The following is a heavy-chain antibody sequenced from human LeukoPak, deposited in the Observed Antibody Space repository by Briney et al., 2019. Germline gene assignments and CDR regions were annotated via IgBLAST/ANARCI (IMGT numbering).Heavy chain of an antibody. CDR3: ARRLLLLRYFDY. D-gene: IGHD3-3*01. J-gene: IGHJ4*02. V-gene: IGHV4-59*12. CDR2: MYNSGST. Sequence: QVQLQESGPGLVKPSETLSLTCTVSGGSISGSYWSWIRQPPGKGLEWIAYMYNSGSTNYNPSLKSRVTISIDTSKNQFSLKLSSVTAADTAVYYCARRLLLLRYFDYWGQGTLVTVSS. CDR1: GGSISGSY.